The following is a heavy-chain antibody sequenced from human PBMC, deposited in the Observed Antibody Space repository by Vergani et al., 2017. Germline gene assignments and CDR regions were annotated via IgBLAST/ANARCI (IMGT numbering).Heavy chain of an antibody. V-gene: IGHV1-69*02. CDR1: GATFRSNT. J-gene: IGHJ4*02. CDR2: IIPVLGKT. D-gene: IGHD3-10*01. CDR3: ASISRPMVRGVNYFDY. Sequence: QVQLVQSGAEVMKPGSSVKVSCKASGATFRSNTISWVRQVPGQGLEWMGRIIPVLGKTKYAQDFQGRLTITADTSTSTAYMELTSLRSQDTAVYYCASISRPMVRGVNYFDYWGQGTLVTVSS.